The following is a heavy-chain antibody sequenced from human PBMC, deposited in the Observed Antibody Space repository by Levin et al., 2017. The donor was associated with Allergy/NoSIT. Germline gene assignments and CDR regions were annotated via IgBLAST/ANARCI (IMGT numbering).Heavy chain of an antibody. D-gene: IGHD3-10*01. CDR1: CGSVRDHS. CDR2: IDHTGSP. Sequence: SQTLSLTCAVYCGSVRDHSWTWIRQPPGKGLEWIGEIDHTGSPNYNPSLKSRVTISVDTSKNHFSLNLRSVSAADTAVYYCAGATLWFGADDAFDIWGQGTQVNVSS. J-gene: IGHJ3*02. V-gene: IGHV4-34*01. CDR3: AGATLWFGADDAFDI.